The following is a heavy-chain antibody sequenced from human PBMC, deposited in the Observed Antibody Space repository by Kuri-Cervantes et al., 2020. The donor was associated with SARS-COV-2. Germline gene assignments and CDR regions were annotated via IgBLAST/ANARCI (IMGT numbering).Heavy chain of an antibody. CDR2: VYASGDT. CDR1: GDSINSYY. D-gene: IGHD6-19*01. V-gene: IGHV4-4*07. J-gene: IGHJ5*02. CDR3: ARDAGGWGWFDP. Sequence: SETLSLTCTVSGDSINSYYWNWLRQPAGKGLEWIGRVYASGDTNYNPSLKSRVTLSVDTSKNQFSLKLSSVTAADTAVYYCARDAGGWGWFDPWGQGTLVTVSS.